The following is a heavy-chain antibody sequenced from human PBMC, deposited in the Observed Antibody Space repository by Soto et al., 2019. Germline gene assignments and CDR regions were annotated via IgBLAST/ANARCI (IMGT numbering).Heavy chain of an antibody. J-gene: IGHJ6*02. CDR2: IIPIFGAP. D-gene: IGHD6-19*01. Sequence: SVKVSCKASGGTFSSFAISWVRQAPGQGLEWMGGIIPIFGAPNYSQRFQGRVTITADESTSTAYMELSSLRSEDTAVYYCARTLYSSGWEIIYYYYGMDVWGQGTTVTVSS. CDR1: GGTFSSFA. CDR3: ARTLYSSGWEIIYYYYGMDV. V-gene: IGHV1-69*13.